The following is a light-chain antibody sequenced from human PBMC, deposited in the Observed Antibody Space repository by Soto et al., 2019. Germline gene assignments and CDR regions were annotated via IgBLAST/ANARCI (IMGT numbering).Light chain of an antibody. V-gene: IGKV1-5*01. CDR1: QSISHW. CDR2: DAS. J-gene: IGKJ1*01. CDR3: HQYDSVLGT. Sequence: DIQMTQSPATLSASVGDSVTITCRASQSISHWLAWYQQKPGKAPKFLIYDASSLESGVPSRFSGSGSGTEFTLTISSLQPDDFATYYCHQYDSVLGTFGPGTKVDIK.